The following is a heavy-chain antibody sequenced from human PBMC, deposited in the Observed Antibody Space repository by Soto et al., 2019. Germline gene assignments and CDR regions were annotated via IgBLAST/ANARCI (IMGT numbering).Heavy chain of an antibody. D-gene: IGHD3-10*01. CDR2: IDYSGRT. CDR1: GGSVSSSSYY. J-gene: IGHJ4*01. V-gene: IGHV4-61*01. CDR3: VSQQESHDGSGRYLVDY. Sequence: QVQLQESGPGLAKPSETLSLTCIVSGGSVSSSSYYWSWIRQPPGKGLEWIGYIDYSGRTYYNPSLKSRVTITIDNARNQCSLELSSVTAADTAVYYCVSQQESHDGSGRYLVDYWGHGILVTVSS.